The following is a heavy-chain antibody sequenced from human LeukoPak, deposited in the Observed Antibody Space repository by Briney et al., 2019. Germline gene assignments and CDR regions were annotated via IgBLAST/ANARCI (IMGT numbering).Heavy chain of an antibody. D-gene: IGHD3-10*01. CDR3: ARDSGTTGEVKFDP. CDR1: GGSISRYY. CDR2: VYTSGST. Sequence: SETLSLTCTVSGGSISRYYRSWIRQPAGKGLEWIGRVYTSGSTTYNPSLKSRVTMSIDTSKNQFSLKVSSVTAADTAVYYCARDSGTTGEVKFDPWGQGTLVTVSS. V-gene: IGHV4-4*07. J-gene: IGHJ5*02.